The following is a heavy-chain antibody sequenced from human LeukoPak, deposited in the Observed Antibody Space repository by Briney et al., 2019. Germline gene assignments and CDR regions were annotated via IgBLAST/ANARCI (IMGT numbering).Heavy chain of an antibody. D-gene: IGHD6-13*01. CDR3: AKDLLYSSSWYYYYGMDV. Sequence: GGSLRLSYAASGFTFSSYGMHWVRQAPGKGLEWVAVISYDGSNKYYADSVKGRFTISRDNSKNTLYLQMNSLRAEDTAVYYCAKDLLYSSSWYYYYGMDVWGKGTTVTVSS. J-gene: IGHJ6*04. CDR2: ISYDGSNK. V-gene: IGHV3-30*18. CDR1: GFTFSSYG.